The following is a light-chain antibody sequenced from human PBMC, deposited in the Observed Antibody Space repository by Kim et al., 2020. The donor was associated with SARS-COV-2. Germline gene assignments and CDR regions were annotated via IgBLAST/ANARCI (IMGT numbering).Light chain of an antibody. Sequence: EIVMTQSPATLSVSPGERATLSCRASQSVSSNLAWYQQKPGQAPRLLIYGASTRATGIPARFSGSGSGTEFTLTISSLQSEDFAVYYCQQYNNRTSLTFGGGTKVDIK. V-gene: IGKV3-15*01. J-gene: IGKJ4*02. CDR2: GAS. CDR1: QSVSSN. CDR3: QQYNNRTSLT.